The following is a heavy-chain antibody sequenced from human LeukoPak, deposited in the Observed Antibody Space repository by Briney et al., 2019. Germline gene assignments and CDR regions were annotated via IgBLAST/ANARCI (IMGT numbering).Heavy chain of an antibody. CDR3: AKDRPNYYGSNGHYYRRDGDY. CDR2: ITSSGDGT. D-gene: IGHD3-22*01. V-gene: IGHV3-23*01. J-gene: IGHJ4*02. CDR1: GFTFSIYA. Sequence: GGSLRLSCAASGFTFSIYAMSWVRQAPGKGLQWVSSITSSGDGTYYADSVKGRFTISRDNSETMLYLQMNSLRVEDTAVYFCAKDRPNYYGSNGHYYRRDGDYWGQGTLVTVSS.